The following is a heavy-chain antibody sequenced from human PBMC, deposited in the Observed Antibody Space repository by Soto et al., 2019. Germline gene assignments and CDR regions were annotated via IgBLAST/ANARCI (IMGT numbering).Heavy chain of an antibody. Sequence: GGSLRLSCVVSGFTSSNAHMSWVRQPPGKGLEWVGRIRSKSDDGTTAYAAPVKGRSTISRDDSKNTVYLQMNSLRTEDTAVYYCTSQPLFGGYSYYFDYWGQGALVTVSS. V-gene: IGHV3-15*01. D-gene: IGHD3-16*01. J-gene: IGHJ4*02. CDR3: TSQPLFGGYSYYFDY. CDR1: GFTSSNAH. CDR2: IRSKSDDGTT.